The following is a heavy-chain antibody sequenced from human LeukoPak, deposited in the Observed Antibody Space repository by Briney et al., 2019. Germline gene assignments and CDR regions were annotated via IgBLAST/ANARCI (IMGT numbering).Heavy chain of an antibody. V-gene: IGHV1-3*01. CDR2: INAGNGNT. CDR3: ARDEGSSDY. CDR1: GYTFTRYA. D-gene: IGHD6-13*01. Sequence: GASVKVSCKASGYTFTRYAMHWVRQAPGQRLEWMGWINAGNGNTKYSQKFQGRVTITRDTSASTAYMELSSPKSEDTAMYYCARDEGSSDYWGQGTLVTVSS. J-gene: IGHJ4*02.